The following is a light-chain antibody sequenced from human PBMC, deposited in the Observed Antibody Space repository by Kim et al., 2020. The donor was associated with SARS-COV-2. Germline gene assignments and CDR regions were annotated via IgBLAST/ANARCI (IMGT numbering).Light chain of an antibody. Sequence: SPGESATLSCRASQSVSSHLAWYQQKPGQAPRLLILHASNRATGIPARFSGSGSGTDFTLTISSLEPEDFAVYYCQQRSNWPPWTFGQGTKVEIK. J-gene: IGKJ1*01. CDR1: QSVSSH. V-gene: IGKV3-11*01. CDR3: QQRSNWPPWT. CDR2: HAS.